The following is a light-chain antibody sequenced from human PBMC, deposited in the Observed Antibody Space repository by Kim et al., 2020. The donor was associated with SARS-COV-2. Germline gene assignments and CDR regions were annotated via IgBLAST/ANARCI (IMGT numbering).Light chain of an antibody. CDR3: QQYNDWFT. Sequence: EVVMTQSPATLSVSPGERATLSCRASHSVSSNLAWYQQKPGQAPRLLIYGASTRATAIPARFSGSGSGTEFTLTISSLQSEDFAIYFCQQYNDWFTFGQGTKLEI. V-gene: IGKV3-15*01. CDR2: GAS. CDR1: HSVSSN. J-gene: IGKJ2*01.